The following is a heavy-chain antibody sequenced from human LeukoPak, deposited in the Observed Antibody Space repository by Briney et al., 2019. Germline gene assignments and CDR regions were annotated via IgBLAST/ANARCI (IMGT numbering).Heavy chain of an antibody. CDR3: AKIAEGEAFDI. J-gene: IGHJ3*02. CDR1: GFTFSSYA. V-gene: IGHV3-23*01. Sequence: PGGSLRLSCAASGFTFSSYAMSLVRQAPGEGLEWVSAISGSGGSTDYADSVKGRVTIPRDNSKNTLYLQMNSLRAEDTAVYYCAKIAEGEAFDIWGQGTMVTVSS. CDR2: ISGSGGST. D-gene: IGHD6-13*01.